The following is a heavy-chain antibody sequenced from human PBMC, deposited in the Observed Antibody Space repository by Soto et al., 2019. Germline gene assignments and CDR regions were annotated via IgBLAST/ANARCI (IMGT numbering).Heavy chain of an antibody. J-gene: IGHJ4*02. D-gene: IGHD4-17*01. CDR2: IYSKTAGGTT. Sequence: EVQLVESGGGLVKPGGSLRLSCAASGSTFSIAWMSWVRKSPGKGLEWVGRIYSKTAGGTTDYAAPVKGRFTISRDDSQNTLWLQMNSLKIEDPAVYYCTVYGGNGAFDSWGQGTLFTVSS. CDR3: TVYGGNGAFDS. V-gene: IGHV3-15*01. CDR1: GSTFSIAW.